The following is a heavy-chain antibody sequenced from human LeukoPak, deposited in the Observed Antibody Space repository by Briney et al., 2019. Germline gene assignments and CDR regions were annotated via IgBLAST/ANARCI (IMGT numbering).Heavy chain of an antibody. CDR3: ARDIRAVGELFQLDAFDI. J-gene: IGHJ3*02. Sequence: PSETLSLTCTVSGVSISSYYWSWIRQPAGKGLEWIGGIYTSGSTNYNPSPKSRVTMSVDTSKNQFSLKLSSVTAADTALYYCARDIRAVGELFQLDAFDIWGQGTMVTVSS. CDR1: GVSISSYY. CDR2: IYTSGST. V-gene: IGHV4-4*07. D-gene: IGHD3-10*01.